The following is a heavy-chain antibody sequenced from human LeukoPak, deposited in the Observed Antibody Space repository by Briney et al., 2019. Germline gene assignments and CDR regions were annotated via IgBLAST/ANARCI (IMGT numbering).Heavy chain of an antibody. CDR2: INPNSGGT. CDR1: GYTFTGYY. CDR3: ARDPHSGSYFFRSPDDAFDI. V-gene: IGHV1-2*02. Sequence: ASVKVSCKASGYTFTGYYMHWVRQAPGQGLEWMGWINPNSGGTNYAQKFQGRVTMTRDTSISTAYMELSRLRSDDTAVYYCARDPHSGSYFFRSPDDAFDIWGQGTMVTVSS. J-gene: IGHJ3*02. D-gene: IGHD1-26*01.